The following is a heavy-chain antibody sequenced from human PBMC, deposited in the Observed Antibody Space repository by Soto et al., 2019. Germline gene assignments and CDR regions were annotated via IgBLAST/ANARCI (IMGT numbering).Heavy chain of an antibody. Sequence: GGSLRLSCAASGFTFSNYDMTWVRQAPGKGLEWVSAISGSGDSTYYADSVKGRFTVSRDNSNNTLYLQMNSLRAEDTDVYYCAKDPPGLRFLGWLPTLDYWGQGTLVTVS. CDR3: AKDPPGLRFLGWLPTLDY. J-gene: IGHJ4*01. CDR1: GFTFSNYD. D-gene: IGHD3-3*01. V-gene: IGHV3-23*01. CDR2: ISGSGDST.